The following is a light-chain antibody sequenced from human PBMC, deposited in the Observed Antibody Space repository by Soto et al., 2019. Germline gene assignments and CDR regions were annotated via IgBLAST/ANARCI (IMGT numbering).Light chain of an antibody. CDR2: GAS. Sequence: EIVMTQSPATLSVSPGERVTLSCRASQSLSSNLAWYQQRPGQAPRLLIYGASTRATGIPARFSGSGSGTEFTLTISSLQSEDFAVYYCQQYINWPRTFGQGTKVDIK. J-gene: IGKJ1*01. CDR3: QQYINWPRT. V-gene: IGKV3-15*01. CDR1: QSLSSN.